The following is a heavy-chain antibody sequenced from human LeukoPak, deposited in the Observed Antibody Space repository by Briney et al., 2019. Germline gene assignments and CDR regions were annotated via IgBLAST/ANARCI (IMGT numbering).Heavy chain of an antibody. J-gene: IGHJ3*02. Sequence: RGGSLRLSCAASGFIFSYYSMNWVRQAPGKGLEWVSSINSNSNYMSYADSVKGRFTISRDNAKNSLYLQMTSLRAEDTAVYYCARSEFEAFDMWGQGTMVTPSS. CDR3: ARSEFEAFDM. CDR2: INSNSNYM. D-gene: IGHD3-10*01. CDR1: GFIFSYYS. V-gene: IGHV3-21*01.